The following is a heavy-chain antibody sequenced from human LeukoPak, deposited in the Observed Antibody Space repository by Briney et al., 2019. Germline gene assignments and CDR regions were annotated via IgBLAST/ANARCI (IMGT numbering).Heavy chain of an antibody. CDR1: GFTFSSYA. Sequence: GGSLRLSCAASGFTFSSYAMSWVRQAPGKGLEWVSAISGSGGSTYYADSVKGRFTISRDNAKNSLYLQMNSLRAEDTAVYHCARVRAAALDYWGQGTLVTVSS. D-gene: IGHD6-13*01. J-gene: IGHJ4*02. V-gene: IGHV3-23*01. CDR3: ARVRAAALDY. CDR2: ISGSGGST.